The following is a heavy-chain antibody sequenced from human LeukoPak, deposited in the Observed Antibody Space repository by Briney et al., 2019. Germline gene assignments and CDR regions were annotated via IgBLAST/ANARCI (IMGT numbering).Heavy chain of an antibody. D-gene: IGHD2-2*01. CDR3: ARDRRAGYCSSTSCSLFDY. CDR2: ISSSGSTI. Sequence: GGSLRLSCAASGFTFSDYYMSWIRQAPGKGLEWVSYISSSGSTIYYADSVKGRFTISRDNAKNSLYLQMNSLRAEDTAVYYCARDRRAGYCSSTSCSLFDYWGQGTLVTVSS. CDR1: GFTFSDYY. V-gene: IGHV3-11*04. J-gene: IGHJ4*02.